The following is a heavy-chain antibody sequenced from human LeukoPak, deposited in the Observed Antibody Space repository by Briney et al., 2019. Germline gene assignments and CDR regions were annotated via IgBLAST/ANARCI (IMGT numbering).Heavy chain of an antibody. CDR3: AGGVAVANFDY. D-gene: IGHD6-19*01. CDR2: ISSSSSYI. V-gene: IGHV3-21*01. CDR1: GFTFNTYS. Sequence: GGSLRLSCEASGFTFNTYSMNWARQAPGKGLEWVSSISSSSSYIHYADSMKGRFTISRDNAKNSLYLQMNSLRAEDTAVYYCAGGVAVANFDYWGQGTLVTVSS. J-gene: IGHJ4*02.